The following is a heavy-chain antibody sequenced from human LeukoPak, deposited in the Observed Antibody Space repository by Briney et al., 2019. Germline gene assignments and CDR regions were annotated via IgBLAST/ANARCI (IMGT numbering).Heavy chain of an antibody. CDR2: ISAYNGNT. J-gene: IGHJ5*02. CDR1: GYTFTSYG. D-gene: IGHD2-2*01. V-gene: IGHV1-18*01. Sequence: ASVKVSCKASGYTFTSYGISWVRQAPGQGLEWMGWISAYNGNTNYAQKLQGRVTMTTDTSTSTAYMELRSLRSDDTAVYYCARDYVVVPAAIGWFDPWGQGTLVTVSS. CDR3: ARDYVVVPAAIGWFDP.